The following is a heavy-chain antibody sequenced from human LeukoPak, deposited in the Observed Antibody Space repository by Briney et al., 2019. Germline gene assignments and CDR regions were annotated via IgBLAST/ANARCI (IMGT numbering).Heavy chain of an antibody. CDR1: GDSISSGDYC. CDR2: IYTSGST. CDR3: AREEWYSSSRFDP. D-gene: IGHD6-13*01. V-gene: IGHV4-61*02. J-gene: IGHJ5*02. Sequence: SETLSLTCTVSGDSISSGDYCWSWIRQPAGKGLEWIGRIYTSGSTNYNPSLKSRVTISVDTSKNQFSLKLSSVTAADTAVYYCAREEWYSSSRFDPWGQGTLVTVSS.